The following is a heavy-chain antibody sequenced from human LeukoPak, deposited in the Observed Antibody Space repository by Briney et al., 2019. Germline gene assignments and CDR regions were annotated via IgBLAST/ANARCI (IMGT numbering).Heavy chain of an antibody. CDR1: GGSISSYY. V-gene: IGHV4-4*07. D-gene: IGHD3-10*01. CDR2: IYTSGST. CDR3: ARGIYYYGSGRGVNWFDP. Sequence: SETLSLTCSVSGGSISSYYWSWIRQPARKGLEWIGRIYTSGSTNYNPSLKSRVTMSVDTSKNQFSLKLSSVTAADTAVYYCARGIYYYGSGRGVNWFDPWGQGTLVTVSS. J-gene: IGHJ5*02.